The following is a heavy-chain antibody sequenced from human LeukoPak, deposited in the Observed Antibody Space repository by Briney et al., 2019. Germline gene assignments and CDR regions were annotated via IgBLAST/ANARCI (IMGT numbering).Heavy chain of an antibody. CDR2: ISSSGSTK. Sequence: SGGSLRLSCAASGFTSEFTFSDYEMYWVRQAPGKGLEWVSYISSSGSTKYYADSVKGRFTISRDNAKNSLFLQMNSLRAEDTAVYYCATMTVASAFDYWGQGSLVTVSS. D-gene: IGHD6-19*01. CDR3: ATMTVASAFDY. V-gene: IGHV3-48*03. J-gene: IGHJ4*02. CDR1: GFTSEFTFSDYE.